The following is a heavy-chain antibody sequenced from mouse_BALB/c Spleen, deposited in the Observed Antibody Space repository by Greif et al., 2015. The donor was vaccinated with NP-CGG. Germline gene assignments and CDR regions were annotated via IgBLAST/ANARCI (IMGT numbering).Heavy chain of an antibody. CDR1: GYTFTDYE. J-gene: IGHJ2*01. D-gene: IGHD4-1*01. Sequence: VKLMESGAELVRPGASVTLSCKASGYTFTDYEMHWVKQTPVHGLEWIGAIDPETGGTAYNQKFKGKATLTADKSSSTAYMELRSLTSEDSAVYYCTRSWDGYWGQGTTLTVSS. V-gene: IGHV1-15*01. CDR2: IDPETGGT. CDR3: TRSWDGY.